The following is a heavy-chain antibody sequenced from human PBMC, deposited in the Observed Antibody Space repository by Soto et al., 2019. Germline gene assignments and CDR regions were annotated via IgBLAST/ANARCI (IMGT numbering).Heavy chain of an antibody. CDR2: IKTDGSST. Sequence: EVQLVESGGGLVQPGGSLRLSCAASGFTFSDYWIHWVRQAPGKGLVWVSRIKTDGSSTDYADSVKGRFTISRDNAKNTLYLQMNSLGAEDTAVYYCAKREGNTYGLFHWGQGTLVTVSS. CDR1: GFTFSDYW. J-gene: IGHJ4*02. D-gene: IGHD5-18*01. CDR3: AKREGNTYGLFH. V-gene: IGHV3-74*01.